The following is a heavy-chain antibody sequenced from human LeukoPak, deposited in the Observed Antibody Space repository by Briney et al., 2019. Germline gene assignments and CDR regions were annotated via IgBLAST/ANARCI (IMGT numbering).Heavy chain of an antibody. J-gene: IGHJ6*02. V-gene: IGHV1-2*02. CDR2: INPNSGGT. CDR1: GYTFTGYY. D-gene: IGHD5-12*01. CDR3: ASGPHSGYDLGYYYYGMDV. Sequence: RASVKVSCKASGYTFTGYYMHWVRQAPGQGLEWMGWINPNSGGTNYAQKFQGRVTMTRDTSISTAYMELSRLRSDDTAVYYCASGPHSGYDLGYYYYGMDVWGQGTMVTVSS.